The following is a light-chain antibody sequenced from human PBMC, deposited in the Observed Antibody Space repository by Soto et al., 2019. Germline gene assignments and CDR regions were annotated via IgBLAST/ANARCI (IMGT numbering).Light chain of an antibody. CDR1: SSDVGSGDS. CDR2: EVT. J-gene: IGLJ1*01. Sequence: QSVLTQPASVSGSPGQSITISCSGSSSDVGSGDSVSWYQHHPGKAPKLVIYEVTTRPSGVSDRFSGSKSVNTASLTISGLQAEDEADYYCRSYTTSGSSVFGTGTKLTVL. V-gene: IGLV2-14*01. CDR3: RSYTTSGSSV.